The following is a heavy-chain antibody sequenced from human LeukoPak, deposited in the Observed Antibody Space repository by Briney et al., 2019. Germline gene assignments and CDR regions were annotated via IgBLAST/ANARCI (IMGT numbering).Heavy chain of an antibody. D-gene: IGHD5-24*01. J-gene: IGHJ4*02. CDR2: INHSGST. CDR3: ARLGAMATEDY. CDR1: GGSFSGYY. V-gene: IGHV4-34*01. Sequence: SETLSLTCAVYGGSFSGYYWSWIRQPPGKGLEWIGEINHSGSTNYNPSLKSRVTISVDMSKNQFSLKLSSVTAADTAVYYCARLGAMATEDYWGQGTLVTVSS.